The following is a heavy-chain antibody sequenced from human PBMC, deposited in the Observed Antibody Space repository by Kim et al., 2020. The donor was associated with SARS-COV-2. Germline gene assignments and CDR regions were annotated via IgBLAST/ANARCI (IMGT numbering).Heavy chain of an antibody. Sequence: IYAQKFQGRVTMTEDTSTDTAYMELSSLRSEDTAVYYCATNPGDYAAFDIWGQGTMVTVSS. D-gene: IGHD3-16*01. V-gene: IGHV1-24*01. J-gene: IGHJ3*02. CDR3: ATNPGDYAAFDI.